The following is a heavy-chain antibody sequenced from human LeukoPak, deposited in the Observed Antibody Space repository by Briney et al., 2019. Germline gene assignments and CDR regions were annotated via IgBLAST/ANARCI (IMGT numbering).Heavy chain of an antibody. Sequence: GASVKVSCKASGYTFTGYYMHWVRQAPGQGLEWMGWINPNSGATRYAPKFQGRVTLTGDTSINTVYMELVSLGSDDTAMYYCAREGSSASGQDWYAFDIWGQETMVTVSS. CDR3: AREGSSASGQDWYAFDI. V-gene: IGHV1-2*02. J-gene: IGHJ3*02. CDR2: INPNSGAT. CDR1: GYTFTGYY. D-gene: IGHD5-12*01.